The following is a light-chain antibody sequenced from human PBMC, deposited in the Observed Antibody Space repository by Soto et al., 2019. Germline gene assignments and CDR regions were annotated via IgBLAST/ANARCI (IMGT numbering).Light chain of an antibody. CDR1: QTISSW. V-gene: IGKV1-5*01. Sequence: DIQMTQSPSTLSGSVGDRVTITCRASQTISSWLAWYQQKPWKAPKLLIYAASTLQSGVPSRFSGSGSGTDFTLTISGLQSEDFAIYYCQQYNSWPWTFGQGTKVDIK. J-gene: IGKJ1*01. CDR3: QQYNSWPWT. CDR2: AAS.